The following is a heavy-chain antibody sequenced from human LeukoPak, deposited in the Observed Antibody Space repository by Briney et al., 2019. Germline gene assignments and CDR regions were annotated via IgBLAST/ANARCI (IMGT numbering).Heavy chain of an antibody. D-gene: IGHD3-16*01. CDR3: ARVAGLS. V-gene: IGHV3-66*01. J-gene: IGHJ5*02. Sequence: GSLRLSCAVSGLLVSSNSMSWVRQAPGKGLEWVSIIYSGGSTNYADSVKGRFTISRDNSKNTLYLQMNSLRAEDTALYYCARVAGLSWGQGTLVTVSS. CDR1: GLLVSSNS. CDR2: IYSGGST.